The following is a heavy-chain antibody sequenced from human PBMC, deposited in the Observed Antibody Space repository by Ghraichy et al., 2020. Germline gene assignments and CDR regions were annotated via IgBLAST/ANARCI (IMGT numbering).Heavy chain of an antibody. Sequence: GGSLRLSCAASGFSFSDTWMHWIRQAPGKGLEWVGRIKNRANGATTDCAASVKGRFTISRDDSKNTLYLQMNNLKTEDTAIYYCTIKVFAPFEYFDYWGQGALVTVSS. J-gene: IGHJ4*02. CDR1: GFSFSDTW. CDR3: TIKVFAPFEYFDY. D-gene: IGHD3-10*02. CDR2: IKNRANGATT. V-gene: IGHV3-15*01.